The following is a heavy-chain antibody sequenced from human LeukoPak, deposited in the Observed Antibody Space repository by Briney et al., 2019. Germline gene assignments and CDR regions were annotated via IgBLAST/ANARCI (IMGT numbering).Heavy chain of an antibody. CDR3: ARGDWDYYYYALDV. CDR2: ISSSSSSI. D-gene: IGHD3-16*01. CDR1: GFTFSTMT. J-gene: IGHJ6*04. V-gene: IGHV3-21*04. Sequence: GGSLRLSCVVSGFTFSTMTINWVRQAPGKGLEWISSISSSSSSIYYADSVEGRFTVSRDNAKNSLYLQLNSLRAEDTAVCYCARGDWDYYYYALDVWGKGTTVTVSS.